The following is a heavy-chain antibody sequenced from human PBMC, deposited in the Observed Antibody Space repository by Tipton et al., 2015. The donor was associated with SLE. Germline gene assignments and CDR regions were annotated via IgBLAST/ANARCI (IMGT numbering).Heavy chain of an antibody. CDR1: GGSISTGGYY. Sequence: SLTCTVSGGSISTGGYYWSWIRQHPGKGLEWIGYIYNSGGTDYNPSLKSRVTISADTSKNHFSLNLSSVTAADTAVYYCAKDYNYDNADYNWGQGKLVIVSS. CDR3: AKDYNYDNADYN. D-gene: IGHD4-17*01. CDR2: IYNSGGT. V-gene: IGHV4-31*03. J-gene: IGHJ4*02.